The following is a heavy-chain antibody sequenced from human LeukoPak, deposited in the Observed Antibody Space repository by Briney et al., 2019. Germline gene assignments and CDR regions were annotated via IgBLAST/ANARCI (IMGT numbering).Heavy chain of an antibody. D-gene: IGHD3-3*01. CDR2: ISAYNGNT. J-gene: IGHJ6*02. CDR1: GYTFTSYG. Sequence: ASVKVSCKASGYTFTSYGISWVRQAPGQGLEWMGWISAYNGNTNYAQKLQGRVTMTTDTSTSTAYMALRSLRSDDTAVYYCARVNRDFWSGYYIPYYYYGMDVWGQGTTVTVSS. CDR3: ARVNRDFWSGYYIPYYYYGMDV. V-gene: IGHV1-18*01.